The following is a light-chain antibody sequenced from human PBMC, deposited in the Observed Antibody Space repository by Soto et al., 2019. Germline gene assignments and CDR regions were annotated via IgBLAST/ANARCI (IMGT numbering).Light chain of an antibody. CDR3: QQSYSTPFFT. J-gene: IGKJ3*01. V-gene: IGKV1-39*01. CDR1: QSISSY. Sequence: DLQMTQSPSSLSASVGDRVTITCRASQSISSYFNWYQQKQGQAHKLLIYAASSLQSGVPSRFSGSGSGTDFTITISSRQPEDFATYYCQQSYSTPFFTFGPGTKVDI. CDR2: AAS.